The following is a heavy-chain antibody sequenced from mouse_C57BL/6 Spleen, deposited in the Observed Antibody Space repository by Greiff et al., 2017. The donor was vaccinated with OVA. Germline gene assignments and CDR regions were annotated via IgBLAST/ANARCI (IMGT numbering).Heavy chain of an antibody. D-gene: IGHD3-2*02. CDR2: IYPGSGST. V-gene: IGHV1-55*01. CDR1: GYTFTSYW. Sequence: QVQLQQSGAELVKPGASVKMSCKASGYTFTSYWITWVKQRPGQGLEWIGDIYPGSGSTNYNEKFNTKSTLTVDTSSNTAYMHLSSLTSEDSAVYYCARGETAQALDYWGQGTTLTVSS. CDR3: ARGETAQALDY. J-gene: IGHJ2*01.